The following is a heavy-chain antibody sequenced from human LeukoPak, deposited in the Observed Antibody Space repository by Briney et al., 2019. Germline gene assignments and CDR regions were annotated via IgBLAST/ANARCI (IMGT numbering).Heavy chain of an antibody. CDR1: GGSISSGDYY. Sequence: PSQTLSLTCTVSGGSISSGDYYWSWIRQPPGKGLEWIGYIYYSGSTYYNPSLKSRVTISVDMSKNQFSLKLSSVTAADTAVYYCARGDTMIVVFDYWGQGTLVTVSS. CDR2: IYYSGST. V-gene: IGHV4-30-4*01. CDR3: ARGDTMIVVFDY. J-gene: IGHJ4*02. D-gene: IGHD3-22*01.